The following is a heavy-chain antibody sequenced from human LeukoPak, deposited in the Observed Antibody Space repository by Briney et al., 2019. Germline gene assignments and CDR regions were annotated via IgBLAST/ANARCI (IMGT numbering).Heavy chain of an antibody. Sequence: ASVKVSCKASGGTFSRFTISWVRQAPGQGFEWMGGITPTFGTANFAQKFQGRVSITADESTSTAFMELSSLRSEDTAVYYCAREWGLESSGYYYAYWGQGTLVTASS. D-gene: IGHD3-22*01. CDR2: ITPTFGTA. CDR3: AREWGLESSGYYYAY. V-gene: IGHV1-69*01. CDR1: GGTFSRFT. J-gene: IGHJ4*02.